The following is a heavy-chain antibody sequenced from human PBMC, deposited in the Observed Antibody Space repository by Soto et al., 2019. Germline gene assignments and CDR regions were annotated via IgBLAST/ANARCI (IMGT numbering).Heavy chain of an antibody. V-gene: IGHV4-34*01. CDR2: INHGGST. J-gene: IGHJ3*02. D-gene: IGHD6-19*01. Sequence: SETLSLTCAVYGGSFSGYYWSWIRQPPGKGLEWIGDINHGGSTNYNPSLKSRVTRSVDTSNNQLSMKLSSVTAADTAAYYCARDLGQQGMAVAGNAFYIWGQGTMVTV. CDR3: ARDLGQQGMAVAGNAFYI. CDR1: GGSFSGYY.